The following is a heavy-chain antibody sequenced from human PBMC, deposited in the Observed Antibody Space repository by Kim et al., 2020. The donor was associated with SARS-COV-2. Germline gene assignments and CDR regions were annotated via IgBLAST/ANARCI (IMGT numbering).Heavy chain of an antibody. Sequence: SETLSLTCAVYGGSFSGYYWSWIRQPPGKGLEWIGEINHSGSTNYNPSLKSRVTISVDTSKNQFSLKLSSVTAADTAVYYCARSFRDSRWLQLRSAVAFDIWGHGTMVTVSS. CDR2: INHSGST. V-gene: IGHV4-34*01. J-gene: IGHJ3*02. D-gene: IGHD5-12*01. CDR3: ARSFRDSRWLQLRSAVAFDI. CDR1: GGSFSGYY.